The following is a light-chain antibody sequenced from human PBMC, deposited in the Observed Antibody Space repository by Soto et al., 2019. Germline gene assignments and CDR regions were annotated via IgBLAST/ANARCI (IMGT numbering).Light chain of an antibody. Sequence: QSVLVQPPSVSGAPGQRVTISCTGSSSNIGAGYDVNWYQQVPGTAPRLLIFLNTYRPSGVPDRFSGSKSGASASLVITGLQAEDEADYYCQSYDSSLSGVIFGGGTKLTVL. CDR3: QSYDSSLSGVI. CDR2: LNT. J-gene: IGLJ2*01. V-gene: IGLV1-40*01. CDR1: SSNIGAGYD.